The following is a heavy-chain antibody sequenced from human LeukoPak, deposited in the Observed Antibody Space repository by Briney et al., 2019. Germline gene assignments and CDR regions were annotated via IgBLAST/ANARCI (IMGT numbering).Heavy chain of an antibody. CDR1: GFTFSSYA. D-gene: IGHD3-3*01. V-gene: IGHV3-23*01. CDR2: ISGSGGST. CDR3: AKDRGSVYDFWSGSFYDY. Sequence: GGSLRLSCAASGFTFSSYAMSWVRQAPGKGLEWVSAISGSGGSTYYADSVKGRFTISRDNSKNTLYLQMNSLRAEDTAVYYCAKDRGSVYDFWSGSFYDYWGQGTLVTVSS. J-gene: IGHJ4*02.